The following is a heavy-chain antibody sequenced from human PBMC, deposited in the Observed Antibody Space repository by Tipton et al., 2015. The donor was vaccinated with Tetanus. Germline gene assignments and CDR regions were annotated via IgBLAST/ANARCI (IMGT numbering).Heavy chain of an antibody. J-gene: IGHJ4*02. Sequence: SLRLSCAASGFIFSSYGIHWVRQAPGKGLEWLAVSWYDGTDKYYADFVKGRFTISRDNSKNTLYLQMDSLRAEDTALYYCAREADCSGGSCFSGDFDTWGQGTQVTVPS. V-gene: IGHV3-33*01. CDR3: AREADCSGGSCFSGDFDT. D-gene: IGHD2-15*01. CDR1: GFIFSSYG. CDR2: SWYDGTDK.